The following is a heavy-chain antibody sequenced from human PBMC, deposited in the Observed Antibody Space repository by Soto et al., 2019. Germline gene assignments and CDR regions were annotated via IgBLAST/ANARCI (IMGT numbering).Heavy chain of an antibody. V-gene: IGHV4-31*03. Sequence: QVQLQESGPGLVKPSQTLSLTCTVSGGSISSGGYYWSWIRQHPGKGLEWIGYIYYSGSTYYNPSLKSRVTISVDTSKNQFSLKLSSVTAADTAVYYCARVRAGITFGGVIGMWYYYYGMDVWGQGTTVTVSS. CDR2: IYYSGST. CDR3: ARVRAGITFGGVIGMWYYYYGMDV. D-gene: IGHD3-16*01. J-gene: IGHJ6*02. CDR1: GGSISSGGYY.